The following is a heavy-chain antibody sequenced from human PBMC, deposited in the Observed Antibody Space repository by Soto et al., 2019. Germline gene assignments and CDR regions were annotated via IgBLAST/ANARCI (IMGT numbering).Heavy chain of an antibody. D-gene: IGHD3-10*01. J-gene: IGHJ6*02. V-gene: IGHV4-59*01. CDR2: IYYSGST. CDR3: ARGAGYYYYGMEV. CDR1: GGSISSYY. Sequence: SETLSLTCTVSGGSISSYYWSWIRQPPGKGLEWIGYIYYSGSTNYNPSLKSRVTISVDTSKNQFSLKLSSVTAADTAVYYCARGAGYYYYGMEVWGQGTLVTVSS.